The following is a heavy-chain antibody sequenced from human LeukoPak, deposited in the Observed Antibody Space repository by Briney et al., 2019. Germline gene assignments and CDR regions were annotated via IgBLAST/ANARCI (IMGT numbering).Heavy chain of an antibody. D-gene: IGHD3-22*01. J-gene: IGHJ4*02. CDR1: GFTFSSYA. V-gene: IGHV3-23*01. CDR2: ISGSGGST. Sequence: PGGSLRLSCAASGFTFSSYAMSWVRQAPGKGLEWVSAISGSGGSTYYADSVKGRFTISRDNSKNTLYLQMNSLRAEDTAVYYCAKANPLLIVVVESFDYWGQGTLVTVSS. CDR3: AKANPLLIVVVESFDY.